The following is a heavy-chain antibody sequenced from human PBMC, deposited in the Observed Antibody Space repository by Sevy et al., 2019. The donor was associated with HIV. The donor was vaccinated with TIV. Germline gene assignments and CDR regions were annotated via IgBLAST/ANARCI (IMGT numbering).Heavy chain of an antibody. D-gene: IGHD3-22*01. Sequence: GESLKISCQGSGYSFTSHWIAWGRQIPGKGLEWMGSIYPDDSDTRYSPSCKGQVTFSADKSIFTAYLKWRSLKASDTAIYYCATSRSSYFDGSGYYIYWGQGTQVTVSS. CDR2: IYPDDSDT. CDR1: GYSFTSHW. V-gene: IGHV5-51*01. CDR3: ATSRSSYFDGSGYYIY. J-gene: IGHJ4*01.